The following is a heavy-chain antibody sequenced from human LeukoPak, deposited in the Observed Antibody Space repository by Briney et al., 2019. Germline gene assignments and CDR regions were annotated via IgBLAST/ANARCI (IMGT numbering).Heavy chain of an antibody. V-gene: IGHV3-23*01. Sequence: PGGSLRLSCADSGFTFSSYAMSWVRQGSGKGLEWVSVISGSGGSTYYADSVKGRFTISRDNSKNTLYLQMNSLRAEDTAVYYCAKMEGYCTSTSCYGWFDPWGQGTLVTVSS. J-gene: IGHJ5*02. D-gene: IGHD2-2*01. CDR1: GFTFSSYA. CDR3: AKMEGYCTSTSCYGWFDP. CDR2: ISGSGGST.